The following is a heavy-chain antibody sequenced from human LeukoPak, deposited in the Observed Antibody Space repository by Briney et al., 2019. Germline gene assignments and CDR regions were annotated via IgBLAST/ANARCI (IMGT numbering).Heavy chain of an antibody. J-gene: IGHJ6*03. Sequence: ASVKVSCKASGYTFTSYDINWVRQATGQGLEWMGWMNPNSGNTGYAQTFQGRVTMTRNTSISTAYMELSSLRSEDTAVYYCARGVEMATITVWSYYYYMDVWGKGTTVTVSS. CDR1: GYTFTSYD. D-gene: IGHD5-24*01. CDR2: MNPNSGNT. CDR3: ARGVEMATITVWSYYYYMDV. V-gene: IGHV1-8*01.